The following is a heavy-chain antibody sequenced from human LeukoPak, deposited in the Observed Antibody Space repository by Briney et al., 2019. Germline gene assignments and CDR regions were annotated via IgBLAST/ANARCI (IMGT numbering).Heavy chain of an antibody. CDR3: ARDSYCGGDCHSFDY. D-gene: IGHD2-21*02. CDR2: IWYDGSNK. V-gene: IGHV3-33*08. J-gene: IGHJ4*02. Sequence: GGSLRLSCAASGFTFSSYGMHWVRQAPGKGLEWVAVIWYDGSNKYYADSVKGRFTISRDNSKNTLYLQMNSLRAEDTAVYYCARDSYCGGDCHSFDYWGQGTLVTVSS. CDR1: GFTFSSYG.